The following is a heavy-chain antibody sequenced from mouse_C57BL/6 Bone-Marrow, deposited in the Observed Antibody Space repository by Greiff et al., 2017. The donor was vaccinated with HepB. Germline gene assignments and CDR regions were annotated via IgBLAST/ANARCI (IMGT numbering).Heavy chain of an antibody. D-gene: IGHD1-1*01. J-gene: IGHJ2*01. V-gene: IGHV3-2*02. CDR2: ISHSGST. CDR3: ARRGTTVVFDH. Sequence: EVELVESGPGLVKPSQSLSLTCTVTGYSITSDYAWNWIRQFPGNRLEWMAYISHSGSTNCNPSLKSRISITRDTSKNQFFLQLNSVTTEDTATYYCARRGTTVVFDHWGQGTTLTVSS. CDR1: GYSITSDYA.